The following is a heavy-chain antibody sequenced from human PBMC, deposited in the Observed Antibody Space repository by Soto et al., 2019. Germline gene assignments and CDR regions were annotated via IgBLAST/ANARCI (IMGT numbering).Heavy chain of an antibody. CDR1: GVCISIYY. J-gene: IGHJ4*02. CDR2: LSTSGNT. CDR3: RRDFDY. D-gene: IGHD6-6*01. Sequence: SDSTALTCTVCGVCISIYYWSWIRQPAGKGLEWIGRLSTSGNTNYNPSLKSRVTMSLDTSKNQFSLMLNSVTAADTAVYYCRRDFDYWGQRTLVTVSS. V-gene: IGHV4-4*07.